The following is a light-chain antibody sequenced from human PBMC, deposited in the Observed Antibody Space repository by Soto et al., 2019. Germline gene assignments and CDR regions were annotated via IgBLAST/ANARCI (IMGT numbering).Light chain of an antibody. V-gene: IGKV1-9*01. Sequence: DIQLTQSPSFLSASVGDRVTITCRASQGISSYLVWYQQKPGKAPKVLIYAASTLQSGVPSRFSGRGSGTEFTLTNSGVQSEDFATYYCQHLKSYPLTFGGGTKVEIK. CDR2: AAS. CDR1: QGISSY. J-gene: IGKJ4*01. CDR3: QHLKSYPLT.